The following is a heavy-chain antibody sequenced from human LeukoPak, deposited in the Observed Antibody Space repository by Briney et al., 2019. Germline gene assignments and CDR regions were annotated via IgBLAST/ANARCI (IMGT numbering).Heavy chain of an antibody. CDR1: GFTFSSYW. CDR3: TKTTTVTTRDNWFDP. Sequence: GGSLRLSCAASGFTFSSYWMSWVRKAPGKGLEWVANIKQDGSEKYYVDSVKGRFTISRDNAKNSLYLQMNSLRAEDTAVYYCTKTTTVTTRDNWFDPWGQGTLVTVSS. CDR2: IKQDGSEK. J-gene: IGHJ5*02. V-gene: IGHV3-7*01. D-gene: IGHD4-17*01.